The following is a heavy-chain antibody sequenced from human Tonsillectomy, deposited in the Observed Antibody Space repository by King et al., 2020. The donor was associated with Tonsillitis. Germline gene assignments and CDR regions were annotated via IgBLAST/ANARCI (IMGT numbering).Heavy chain of an antibody. J-gene: IGHJ3*02. Sequence: VQLVESGGGLVQPGGSLRLSCAASGFSFSTYWMHWVRQAPGKGLVWVSRINGDETSRSYADSVKGRFTISRDNAKNTVYLQMNSLGAEDTAVYFCVREKLGVHDAIDMWGQGTLVSVSS. V-gene: IGHV3-74*01. CDR1: GFSFSTYW. CDR3: VREKLGVHDAIDM. CDR2: INGDETSR. D-gene: IGHD3-10*01.